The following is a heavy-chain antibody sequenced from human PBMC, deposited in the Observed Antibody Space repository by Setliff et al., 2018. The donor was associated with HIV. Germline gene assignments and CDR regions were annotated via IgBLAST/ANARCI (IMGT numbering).Heavy chain of an antibody. Sequence: TSETLSLTCSVSGGSISNFYWSWIRQPPGKGLEWVGHIYSTGDTNYNPSLKSRVTLSADTSKNQLSLSLTSVTAADTAVYYCARLRYGSGIPLDVWGTGISVTVSS. V-gene: IGHV4-4*07. CDR2: IYSTGDT. J-gene: IGHJ6*04. CDR1: GGSISNFY. CDR3: ARLRYGSGIPLDV. D-gene: IGHD3-10*01.